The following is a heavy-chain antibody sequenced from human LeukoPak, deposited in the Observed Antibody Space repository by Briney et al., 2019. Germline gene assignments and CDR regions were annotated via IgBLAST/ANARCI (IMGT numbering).Heavy chain of an antibody. CDR3: ASEPYGSGSFLGAFDI. CDR2: IYFSGST. D-gene: IGHD3-10*01. V-gene: IGHV4-39*01. Sequence: SETLSLTCAVSDDSIRSSAYYWGWIRQPPGKGLEWIGSIYFSGSTYYNPSLKSRVTISIDTSKNQFSLKLSSVTAADTAVYYCASEPYGSGSFLGAFDIWGQGTMVTVSS. CDR1: DDSIRSSAYY. J-gene: IGHJ3*02.